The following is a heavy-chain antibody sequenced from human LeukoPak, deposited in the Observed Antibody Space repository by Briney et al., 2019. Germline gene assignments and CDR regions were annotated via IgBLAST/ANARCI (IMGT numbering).Heavy chain of an antibody. CDR3: ARDRAAVPAAMGY. CDR1: GFTFSSYA. CDR2: ISGRGGST. Sequence: GGSLRLSCAASGFTFSSYAMSWVRQAPGKGLEWVSAISGRGGSTYYADSVKGRFTISRDNAKNSLYLQMNSLRAEDTAVYYCARDRAAVPAAMGYWGQGTLVTVSS. V-gene: IGHV3-23*01. D-gene: IGHD2-2*01. J-gene: IGHJ4*02.